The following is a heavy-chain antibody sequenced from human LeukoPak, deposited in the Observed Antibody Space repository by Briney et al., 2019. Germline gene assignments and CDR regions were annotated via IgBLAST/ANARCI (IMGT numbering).Heavy chain of an antibody. CDR2: ISGRGSVI. J-gene: IGHJ4*02. Sequence: GGSLRLSCAASGFSFSSHSMNWVRQVPGKGLEWISYISGRGSVIYYADSVKGRFTISRDNAKNSLYLQIDSLRAEDTAVYYCARDMIATITFDSWGQGTLVTVSS. CDR3: ARDMIATITFDS. V-gene: IGHV3-48*01. D-gene: IGHD5-24*01. CDR1: GFSFSSHS.